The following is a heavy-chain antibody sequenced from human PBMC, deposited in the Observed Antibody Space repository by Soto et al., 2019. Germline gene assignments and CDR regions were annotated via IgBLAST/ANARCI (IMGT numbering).Heavy chain of an antibody. D-gene: IGHD5-12*01. CDR2: IVVGSGNT. CDR3: AAAGYEMATIFDY. J-gene: IGHJ4*02. Sequence: ASVKVSCKASGSTFTSSAVQWVRQARGQRLEWIGWIVVGSGNTNYAQKFQERVTITRDMSTSTAYMELSSLRSEDTAVYYCAAAGYEMATIFDYWGQGTLVTVSS. V-gene: IGHV1-58*01. CDR1: GSTFTSSA.